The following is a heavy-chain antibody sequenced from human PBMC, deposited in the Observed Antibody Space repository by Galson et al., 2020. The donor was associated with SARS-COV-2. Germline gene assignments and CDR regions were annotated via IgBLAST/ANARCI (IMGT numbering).Heavy chain of an antibody. V-gene: IGHV4-61*02. Sequence: SETLSLTCTVSGGSFSSGSFSWNWIRQPAGKGLEWIGRIYTSGSTNYNPSLQRRVTISVDTSKNQFSLKLSSVTAADTAVYYCARRRDDFWSGYFDYWGQGTLATVSS. CDR3: ARRRDDFWSGYFDY. CDR2: IYTSGST. J-gene: IGHJ4*02. CDR1: GGSFSSGSFS. D-gene: IGHD3-3*01.